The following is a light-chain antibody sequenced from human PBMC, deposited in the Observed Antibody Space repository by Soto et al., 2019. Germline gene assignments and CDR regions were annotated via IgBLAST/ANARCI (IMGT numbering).Light chain of an antibody. CDR2: GAS. CDR1: QSVTSDY. Sequence: EIVLTQSPGTLSLSPGERATLSCRASQSVTSDYLAWYQQKPGQAPSLVIYGASSRATGIPDRFSGGGSGTDFTLTISKLEPEDFAVYYCQQYGNSPTFGQGTKVEVE. CDR3: QQYGNSPT. J-gene: IGKJ1*01. V-gene: IGKV3-20*01.